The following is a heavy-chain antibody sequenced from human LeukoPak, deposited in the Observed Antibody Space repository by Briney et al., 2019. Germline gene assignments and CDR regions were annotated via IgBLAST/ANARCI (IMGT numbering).Heavy chain of an antibody. D-gene: IGHD2-2*01. Sequence: GGSLRLSCAASGFTFSDYYMSWIRQAPGKGLEWVSYISSSGSTIYYADSVKGRFTISRDNAKNSLYLQMNSLRAEDTAVYYCARDVGAVPAAIYCYYMDVWGKGTTVTVSS. J-gene: IGHJ6*03. V-gene: IGHV3-11*01. CDR1: GFTFSDYY. CDR3: ARDVGAVPAAIYCYYMDV. CDR2: ISSSGSTI.